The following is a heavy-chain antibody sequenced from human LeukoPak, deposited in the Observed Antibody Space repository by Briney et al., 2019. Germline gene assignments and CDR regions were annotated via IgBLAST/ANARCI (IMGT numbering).Heavy chain of an antibody. D-gene: IGHD6-19*01. CDR2: IKQDGSEK. CDR1: GFTFSNRW. CDR3: AKGIYSSGWSYFDY. J-gene: IGHJ4*01. Sequence: GGSLRLSCAASGFTFSNRWMIWVRQAPGKGLEWVASIKQDGSEKQYVGSVRGRFTISRDNANNLLDLQMNSLTAEDTAVYYCAKGIYSSGWSYFDYWGHGTLVTVSS. V-gene: IGHV3-7*01.